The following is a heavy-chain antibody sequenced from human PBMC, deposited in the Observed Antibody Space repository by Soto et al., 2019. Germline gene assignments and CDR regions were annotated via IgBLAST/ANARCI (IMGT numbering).Heavy chain of an antibody. CDR1: GGSISSSDYY. Sequence: PSETLSLTCTVSGGSISSSDYYWGWIRQPPGKGLEWIGNIYYSGSASYNPSLKSRVTISVDTSKNQFSLKLSSVTAADTAVYYCARALHYYDSSGYYPPGYFDYWGQGTLVTVSS. CDR2: IYYSGSA. J-gene: IGHJ4*02. D-gene: IGHD3-22*01. V-gene: IGHV4-39*07. CDR3: ARALHYYDSSGYYPPGYFDY.